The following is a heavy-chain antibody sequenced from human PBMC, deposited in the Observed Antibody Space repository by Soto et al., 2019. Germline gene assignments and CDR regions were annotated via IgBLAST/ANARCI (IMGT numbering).Heavy chain of an antibody. CDR3: ASHYDFWSGYYSTSSHNCFDP. J-gene: IGHJ5*02. CDR2: FDPEDGET. V-gene: IGHV1-24*01. Sequence: ASVKVSCKVSGYTLTELSMHWVRQAPGKGLEWMGGFDPEDGETIYAQKFQGRVTMTEDTSTDTAYMELSSLRSEDTAVYYCASHYDFWSGYYSTSSHNCFDPWGQGTLVTVSS. D-gene: IGHD3-3*01. CDR1: GYTLTELS.